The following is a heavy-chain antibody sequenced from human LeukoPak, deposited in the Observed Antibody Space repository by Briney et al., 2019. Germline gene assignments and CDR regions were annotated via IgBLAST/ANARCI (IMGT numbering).Heavy chain of an antibody. Sequence: SVKVSCKASGYTFTGYYIFWVRQAPGQGLEWMGGIIPIFGTANYAQKFQGRVTITADESTSTAYMELSSLRSEDTAVYYCARDHPYYYDSSGYYFGSDAFDIWGQGTMVTVSS. CDR1: GYTFTGYY. CDR2: IIPIFGTA. V-gene: IGHV1-69*13. D-gene: IGHD3-22*01. CDR3: ARDHPYYYDSSGYYFGSDAFDI. J-gene: IGHJ3*02.